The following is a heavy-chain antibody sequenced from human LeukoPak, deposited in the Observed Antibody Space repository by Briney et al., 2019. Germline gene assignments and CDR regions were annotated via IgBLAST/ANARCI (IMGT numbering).Heavy chain of an antibody. CDR2: INHSGST. CDR3: ASAPGYSGSYVVSY. J-gene: IGHJ4*02. CDR1: GGSFSGYY. V-gene: IGHV4-34*01. D-gene: IGHD1-26*01. Sequence: SETLSLTCAVSGGSFSGYYWSWIRQPPGKGLEWIGEINHSGSTNYNPSLKSRVTISVDTSKNQFSLKLSSVTAADTAVYYCASAPGYSGSYVVSYWGQGTLVTVSS.